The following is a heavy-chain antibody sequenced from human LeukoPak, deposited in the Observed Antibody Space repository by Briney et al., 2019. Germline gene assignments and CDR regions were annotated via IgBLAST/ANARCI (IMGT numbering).Heavy chain of an antibody. CDR3: ARASSLIGGFDS. CDR1: GFTFNQHS. CDR2: ISRNGGAV. V-gene: IGHV3-11*01. D-gene: IGHD2-8*01. J-gene: IGHJ4*02. Sequence: PGGSLRLSCAASGFTFNQHSMSWTRQAPGKGLEWLSYISRNGGAVHYADSVEGRFTISRDNAKNSLNLQMNGLTTDDTAVYFCARASSLIGGFDSWGRGTLVTVSS.